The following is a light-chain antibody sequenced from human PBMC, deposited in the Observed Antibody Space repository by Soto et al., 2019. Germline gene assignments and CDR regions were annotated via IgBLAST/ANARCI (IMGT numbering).Light chain of an antibody. V-gene: IGKV3-11*01. CDR2: DAS. CDR1: QSVSSY. J-gene: IGKJ4*01. CDR3: QQRSNWSLT. Sequence: EIVLTQSPATLSLSPGETATLSCRASQSVSSYLAWYQQKPGQAPSLLIYDASNRATGIPARFSGSGSGTDFTLTISSLEPEDFAVYYCQQRSNWSLTFGGGTNVEIK.